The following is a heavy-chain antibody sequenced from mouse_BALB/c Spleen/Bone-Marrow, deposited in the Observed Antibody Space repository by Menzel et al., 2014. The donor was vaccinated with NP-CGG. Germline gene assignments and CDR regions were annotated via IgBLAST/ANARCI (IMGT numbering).Heavy chain of an antibody. CDR1: GFNIKDNY. CDR3: ARGYDGFAY. CDR2: IDPANGNT. Sequence: VQLQQSGAELAKPGASVKLSCTASGFNIKDNYMHWVKQRPEQGLEWIGRIDPANGNTKYDPKFQGKATITADTSSNTAYLQLSSLTSEDTAVYYCARGYDGFAYWGQGTLVTVSA. V-gene: IGHV14-3*02. J-gene: IGHJ3*01. D-gene: IGHD2-2*01.